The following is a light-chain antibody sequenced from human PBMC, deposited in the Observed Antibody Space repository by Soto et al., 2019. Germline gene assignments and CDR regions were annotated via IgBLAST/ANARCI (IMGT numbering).Light chain of an antibody. CDR2: GAS. Sequence: EIVMTQSPATLSVSPGERATLSCRASQSVGTQLAWYQLKPGQTPRLLIFGASTRATGIPARFSGSGSGSEFTLNISNLQSEDFAVYSCQQYNVWPLVTFGGGTKVEIK. CDR1: QSVGTQ. CDR3: QQYNVWPLVT. V-gene: IGKV3-15*01. J-gene: IGKJ4*01.